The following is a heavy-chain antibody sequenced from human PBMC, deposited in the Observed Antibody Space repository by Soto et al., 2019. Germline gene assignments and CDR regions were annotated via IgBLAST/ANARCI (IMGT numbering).Heavy chain of an antibody. D-gene: IGHD6-13*01. V-gene: IGHV3-23*01. J-gene: IGHJ4*02. Sequence: GGSLRLSCAASGFTFSFYSMNWIRQAPGKGLEWVSAISGSGGSTYYADSVKGRFTISRDNSKNTLYLQMNSLRAEDTAVYYCAKENGYSSSWFEFDYWGQGTLVTVSS. CDR1: GFTFSFYS. CDR3: AKENGYSSSWFEFDY. CDR2: ISGSGGST.